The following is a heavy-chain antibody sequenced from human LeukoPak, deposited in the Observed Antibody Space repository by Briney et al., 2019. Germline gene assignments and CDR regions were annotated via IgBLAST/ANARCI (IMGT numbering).Heavy chain of an antibody. D-gene: IGHD4-17*01. CDR3: ARGPVTTFYYYYYMDV. Sequence: SETLSLTCTVSGGSISSSSYYWGWIRQPPGKGLEWIGSIYYSGSTYYNPSLKSRVTISVDTSKNQFSLKLSSVTAADTAVCYCARGPVTTFYYYYYMDVWGKGTTVTVSS. J-gene: IGHJ6*03. CDR1: GGSISSSSYY. CDR2: IYYSGST. V-gene: IGHV4-39*07.